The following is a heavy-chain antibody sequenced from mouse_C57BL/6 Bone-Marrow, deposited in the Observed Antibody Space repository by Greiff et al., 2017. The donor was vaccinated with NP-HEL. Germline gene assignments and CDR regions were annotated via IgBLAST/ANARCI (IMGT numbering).Heavy chain of an antibody. CDR1: GFTFSSYA. CDR2: ISDGGSYT. D-gene: IGHD1-1*01. Sequence: EVKLVESGGGLVKPGGSLKLSCAASGFTFSSYAMSWVRQTPEKRLEWVATISDGGSYTYYPDNVKGRFTISRDNSKNNLYLQMSHLKSEDTAMDYCAREGENYGYWCAYWGQGTLVTVSA. J-gene: IGHJ3*01. V-gene: IGHV5-4*01. CDR3: AREGENYGYWCAY.